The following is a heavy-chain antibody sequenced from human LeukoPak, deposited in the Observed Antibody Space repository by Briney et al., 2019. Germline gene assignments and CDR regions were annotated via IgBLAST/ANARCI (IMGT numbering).Heavy chain of an antibody. CDR2: ISAYNGNT. CDR3: ARDRGYCTNGVCPFDY. V-gene: IGHV1-18*03. Sequence: GASVKVSCKASGYTFTSYGISWVRQAPRQGLEWMGWISAYNGNTNYAQKLQGRVTMTTDTSTSTAYMELRSLRSDDMAVYYCARDRGYCTNGVCPFDYWGQGTLVTVSS. J-gene: IGHJ4*02. CDR1: GYTFTSYG. D-gene: IGHD2-8*01.